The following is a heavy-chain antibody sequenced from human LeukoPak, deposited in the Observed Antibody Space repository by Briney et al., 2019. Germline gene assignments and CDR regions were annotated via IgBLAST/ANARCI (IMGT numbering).Heavy chain of an antibody. J-gene: IGHJ4*02. CDR2: ISWNSGSI. Sequence: GRSLRLSCAASGFTFDDYAMHWVRQAPGKGLEWVSGISWNSGSIGYADSVKGRFTISRDNAKNSLYLQMNSLRAEDTALYYCTKVLKDSGIAVAAPAGEFDYWGQGTLVTVSS. D-gene: IGHD6-19*01. CDR1: GFTFDDYA. V-gene: IGHV3-9*01. CDR3: TKVLKDSGIAVAAPAGEFDY.